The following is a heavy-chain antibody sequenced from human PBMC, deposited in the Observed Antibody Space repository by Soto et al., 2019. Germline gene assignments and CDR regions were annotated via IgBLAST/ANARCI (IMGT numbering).Heavy chain of an antibody. Sequence: PSETLSLTCTVSGGSISSYYWSWIRQPPGKGLEWIGYIYYSGSTNYNPSLKSRVTISVDTSKNQFSLKLSSVTAADTAVYYCARRYGRAFGYWGQGTLVTVSS. CDR2: IYYSGST. CDR3: ARRYGRAFGY. D-gene: IGHD1-1*01. J-gene: IGHJ4*02. V-gene: IGHV4-59*08. CDR1: GGSISSYY.